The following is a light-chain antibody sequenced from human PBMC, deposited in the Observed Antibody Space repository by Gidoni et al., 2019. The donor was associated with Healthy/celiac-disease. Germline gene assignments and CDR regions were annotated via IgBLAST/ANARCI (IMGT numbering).Light chain of an antibody. Sequence: DIVLTQSPGTLSLSPGERASQSVSSSYLAWYQQKPGQAPRLLIYGASSRATGIPDRFSGSGSGTDFTLTISRLEPEDFAVYYCQQYGSSPRTFGQGTKVEIK. CDR3: QQYGSSPRT. J-gene: IGKJ1*01. CDR1: QSVSSSY. CDR2: GAS. V-gene: IGKV3-20*01.